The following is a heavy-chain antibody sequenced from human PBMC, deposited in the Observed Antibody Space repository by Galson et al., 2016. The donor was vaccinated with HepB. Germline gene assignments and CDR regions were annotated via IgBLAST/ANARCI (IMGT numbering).Heavy chain of an antibody. D-gene: IGHD2-2*01. V-gene: IGHV1-2*02. CDR3: ARVEVAPTAMVGMDV. Sequence: SVKVSCKASGYTFSDYYMHWVRQAPGQGLEWMGWINPSDGNTNSAQKFQGRVSITRDTSINTASMELRRLTSDDTAVDYCARVEVAPTAMVGMDVWGKGTTVTVS. CDR2: INPSDGNT. J-gene: IGHJ6*04. CDR1: GYTFSDYY.